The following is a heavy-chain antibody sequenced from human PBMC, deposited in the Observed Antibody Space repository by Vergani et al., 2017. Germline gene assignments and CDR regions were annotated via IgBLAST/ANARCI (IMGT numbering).Heavy chain of an antibody. Sequence: VQLVQSGAEVKKPGSSVKVSCKGSGYSFTSYWIGWVRQMPGKGLEWMGISYPGDSDTTYSPSFQSQVTTSADKSISTAYLQWSSLKAADTAMYYCGRGIAALSFDYWGQGTLVTVSS. D-gene: IGHD6-13*01. V-gene: IGHV5-51*01. CDR1: GYSFTSYW. CDR3: GRGIAALSFDY. J-gene: IGHJ4*02. CDR2: SYPGDSDT.